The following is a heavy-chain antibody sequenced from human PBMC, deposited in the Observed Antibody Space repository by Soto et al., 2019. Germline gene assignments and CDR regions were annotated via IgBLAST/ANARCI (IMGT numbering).Heavy chain of an antibody. CDR2: IYGSGGT. CDR3: ASGDASPRPFGVDIYSYMDV. V-gene: IGHV4-59*01. D-gene: IGHD6-6*01. Sequence: QVQLQESGPGLVKPSETLSLSCTVSGGSIRNYYWTWIRQPPGKGLEWSGYIYGSGGTDYNPSLNSRVTISLDTSRTQFSLKLTSVTAADTAVYYCASGDASPRPFGVDIYSYMDVWGTGTTVIVSS. J-gene: IGHJ6*03. CDR1: GGSIRNYY.